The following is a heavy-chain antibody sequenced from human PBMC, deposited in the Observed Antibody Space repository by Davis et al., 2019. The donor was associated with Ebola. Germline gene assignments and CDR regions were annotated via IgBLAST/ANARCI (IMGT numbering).Heavy chain of an antibody. Sequence: MPSETLSLTCAVYPGSFDPYYWTFIRQAPGKGLEWIGEINHSGSTHSNPSLKSRITTSVDTSKSQFSLKLTSVTAADTAVYYCARGMPYSSRLGWFDPWGQGTLVTVSS. D-gene: IGHD3-22*01. CDR2: INHSGST. CDR3: ARGMPYSSRLGWFDP. CDR1: PGSFDPYY. V-gene: IGHV4-34*01. J-gene: IGHJ5*02.